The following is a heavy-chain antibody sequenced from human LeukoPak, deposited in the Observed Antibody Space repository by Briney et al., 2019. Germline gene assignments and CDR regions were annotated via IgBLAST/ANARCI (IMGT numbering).Heavy chain of an antibody. V-gene: IGHV4-59*02. J-gene: IGHJ2*01. CDR1: GGSVSGYH. D-gene: IGHD6-19*01. CDR2: VYYTGST. CDR3: ARVRIEQWLVHWYFDL. Sequence: SETLSLTCTVSGGSVSGYHWSWIRQPPGKGLEWIGYVYYTGSTNYNPPLKSRVTMSIDTSKNQFSLKLSSVTAADTAVYYCARVRIEQWLVHWYFDLWGRGTLVTVSS.